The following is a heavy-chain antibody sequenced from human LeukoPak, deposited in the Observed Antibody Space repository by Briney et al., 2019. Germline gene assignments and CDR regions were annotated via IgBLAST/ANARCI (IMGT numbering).Heavy chain of an antibody. CDR2: INHSGST. Sequence: SETLSLTCAVYGGSFSSYYWSWIRQPPGKGLEWIGEINHSGSTNYNPSLKSRVTISVDTSKNQFSLKLSSVTAADTAVYYCARGPYYYDSSGTPGGYWGQGTLVTVSS. V-gene: IGHV4-34*01. CDR3: ARGPYYYDSSGTPGGY. J-gene: IGHJ4*02. CDR1: GGSFSSYY. D-gene: IGHD3-22*01.